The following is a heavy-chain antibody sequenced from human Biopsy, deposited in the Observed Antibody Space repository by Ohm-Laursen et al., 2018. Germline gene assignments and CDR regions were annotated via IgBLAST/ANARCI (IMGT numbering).Heavy chain of an antibody. CDR3: ARATYSSGHKIDS. J-gene: IGHJ4*02. D-gene: IGHD6-25*01. CDR1: GFVVSGTQ. CDR2: IYSGDST. V-gene: IGHV3-53*01. Sequence: SLRLSCAASGFVVSGTQMSWVRQAPRKGLEWVSVIYSGDSTYYADSVKGRFTISRDESKNTLYLQMKRLRAEDTAVYHCARATYSSGHKIDSWGQGTLVTVSS.